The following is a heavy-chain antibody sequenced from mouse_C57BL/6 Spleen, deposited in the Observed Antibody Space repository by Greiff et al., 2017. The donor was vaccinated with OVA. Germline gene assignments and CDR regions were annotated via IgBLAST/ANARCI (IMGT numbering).Heavy chain of an antibody. CDR3: ARDDGYYGGFAY. CDR1: GFSLTSYG. D-gene: IGHD2-3*01. CDR2: IWSGGST. V-gene: IGHV2-2*01. J-gene: IGHJ3*01. Sequence: QVHVKQSGPGLVQPSQSLSITCTVSGFSLTSYGVHWVRQSPGKGLEWLGVIWSGGSTDYNAAFISRLSISKDNSKSQVFFKMNSLQADDTAIYYCARDDGYYGGFAYWGQGTLVTVSA.